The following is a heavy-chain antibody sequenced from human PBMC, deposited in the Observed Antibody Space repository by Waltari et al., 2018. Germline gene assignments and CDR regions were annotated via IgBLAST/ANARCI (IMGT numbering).Heavy chain of an antibody. CDR3: AIITFGGVIDNTDDY. J-gene: IGHJ4*02. Sequence: QVQLVESGGGVVQPGRSLRLSCAASGFTFSSYGMHWVRQAPGKGLEWVAVIWYDGSNKYYADSVKGRFTSSRDNSKNTLYLQMNSLRAEDTAVYYCAIITFGGVIDNTDDYWGQGTLVTVSS. V-gene: IGHV3-33*01. CDR2: IWYDGSNK. D-gene: IGHD3-16*02. CDR1: GFTFSSYG.